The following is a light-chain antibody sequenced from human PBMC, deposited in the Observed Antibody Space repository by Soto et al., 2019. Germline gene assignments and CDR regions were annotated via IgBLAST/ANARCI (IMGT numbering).Light chain of an antibody. J-gene: IGKJ2*01. CDR3: QQYGRSPPFT. CDR2: GAS. Sequence: EIVLTQSPGTLSLSPGERATLSCRASPTVSSRYLAWYQQKPGQAPRLLMYGASNRATGIPDRFSGSGSGTDFTLTISRLEPEDFAVYFCQQYGRSPPFTFGQGTKVEIK. CDR1: PTVSSRY. V-gene: IGKV3-20*01.